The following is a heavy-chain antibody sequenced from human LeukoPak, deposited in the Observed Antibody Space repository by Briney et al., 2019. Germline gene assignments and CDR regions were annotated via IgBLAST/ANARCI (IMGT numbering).Heavy chain of an antibody. CDR2: IHSSDSTI. V-gene: IGHV3-48*03. CDR3: ARSKWFDP. CDR1: GFTLGSYE. J-gene: IGHJ5*02. Sequence: GGSLRLSCAASGFTLGSYEMNWVRQAPGKGPEWVSYIHSSDSTIYYADSVKGRFTISRDNAKNSLYLQMNSLRAEDTAVYYCARSKWFDPWGQGTLVTVSS.